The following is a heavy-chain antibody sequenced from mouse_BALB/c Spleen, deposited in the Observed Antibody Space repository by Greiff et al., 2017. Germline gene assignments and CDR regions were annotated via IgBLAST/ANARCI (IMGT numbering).Heavy chain of an antibody. CDR3: ARTITTGFAY. CDR2: IFPGSGNT. D-gene: IGHD2-4*01. J-gene: IGHJ3*01. Sequence: VKLVESGPELVKPGASVKISCKASGYSFTSYYIHWVKQRPGQGLEWIGWIFPGSGNTKYNEKFKGKATLTADTSSSTAYMQLSSLTSEDSAVYFCARTITTGFAYWGQGTLVTVSA. CDR1: GYSFTSYY. V-gene: IGHV1-66*01.